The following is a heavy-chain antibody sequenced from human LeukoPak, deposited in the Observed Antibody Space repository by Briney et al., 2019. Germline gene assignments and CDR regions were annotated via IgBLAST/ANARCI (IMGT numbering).Heavy chain of an antibody. Sequence: GGSLRLSCAASGFTFSSYGMHWVRQAPGKGLEGVAVIWYDGSNKYYADSVKGRFTISRDNSKNTLYLQMNSLRAEDTAVYYCARGDTAMDHYFDYWGQGTLVTVSS. CDR2: IWYDGSNK. CDR3: ARGDTAMDHYFDY. V-gene: IGHV3-33*01. D-gene: IGHD5-18*01. J-gene: IGHJ4*02. CDR1: GFTFSSYG.